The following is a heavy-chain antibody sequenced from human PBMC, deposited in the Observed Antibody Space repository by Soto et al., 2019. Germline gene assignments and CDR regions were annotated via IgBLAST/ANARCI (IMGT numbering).Heavy chain of an antibody. CDR2: MNPNSGNT. CDR1: GYTFTSYD. Sequence: QVQLVQSGAEVKKPGASVKVSCKASGYTFTSYDINWVRQATGQGLEWMGWMNPNSGNTGYAQKFQGRVTMTRNTSISTAYMELSSLRSEDTAVYYCARPTRYDFWSGYYRHYYGMDVWGQGTTVTVSS. D-gene: IGHD3-3*01. V-gene: IGHV1-8*01. J-gene: IGHJ6*02. CDR3: ARPTRYDFWSGYYRHYYGMDV.